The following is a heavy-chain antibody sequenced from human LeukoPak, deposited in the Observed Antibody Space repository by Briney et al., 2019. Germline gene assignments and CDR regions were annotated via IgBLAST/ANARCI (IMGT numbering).Heavy chain of an antibody. CDR2: IIPIFGTA. CDR3: ARDPYVNNWFDP. J-gene: IGHJ5*02. CDR1: GGTFSSYA. D-gene: IGHD3-16*01. V-gene: IGHV1-69*05. Sequence: SVKVSCKASGGTFSSYAISWVRQAPGQGLEWMGRIIPIFGTANYAQKFQGRVTITTGESTSTAYMELSSLRSEDTAVYYCARDPYVNNWFDPWGQGTLVTVSS.